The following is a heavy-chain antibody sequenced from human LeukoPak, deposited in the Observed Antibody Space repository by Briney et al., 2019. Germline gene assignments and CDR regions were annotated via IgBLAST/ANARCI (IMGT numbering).Heavy chain of an antibody. CDR2: INPNSGGT. J-gene: IGHJ4*02. D-gene: IGHD3-10*01. CDR1: GYTFTGYY. CDR3: ARGWFGELWGDY. V-gene: IGHV1-2*02. Sequence: ASVKVSCKVSGYTFTGYYMHWVRPAPGQGLEWMGWINPNSGGTNYAQKFQGRVTMTRDTSISTAYMELSRLRSDDTAVYYCARGWFGELWGDYWGQGTLVTVSS.